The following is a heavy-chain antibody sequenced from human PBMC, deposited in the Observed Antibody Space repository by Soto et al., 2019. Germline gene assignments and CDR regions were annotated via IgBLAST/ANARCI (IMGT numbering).Heavy chain of an antibody. Sequence: ASVKVSCKASGGTISSYAISWVRQAPGQGLEWMGGIIPIFGTANYAQKFQGRVTITADESTSTAYMELSSLRSEDTAVYYCARAPFNIAARRFNWFDPWGQGTLVTVSS. CDR2: IIPIFGTA. CDR3: ARAPFNIAARRFNWFDP. J-gene: IGHJ5*02. CDR1: GGTISSYA. V-gene: IGHV1-69*13. D-gene: IGHD6-6*01.